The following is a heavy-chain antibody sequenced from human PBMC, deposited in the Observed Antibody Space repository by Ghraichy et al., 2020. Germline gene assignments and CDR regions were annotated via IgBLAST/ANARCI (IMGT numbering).Heavy chain of an antibody. J-gene: IGHJ6*02. V-gene: IGHV3-23*01. CDR1: GFTFSSYA. D-gene: IGHD3-16*01. Sequence: GGSLRLSCAASGFTFSSYAMSWVRQAPGKGLEWVSAISGSGGSTYYADSVKGRFTISRDNSKNTLYLQMNSLRAEDTAVYYCAKDFVGDYYYYGMDVWGQGTTVTVSS. CDR2: ISGSGGST. CDR3: AKDFVGDYYYYGMDV.